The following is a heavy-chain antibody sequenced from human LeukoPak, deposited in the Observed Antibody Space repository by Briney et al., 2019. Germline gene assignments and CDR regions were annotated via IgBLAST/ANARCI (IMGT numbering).Heavy chain of an antibody. CDR1: GFTFSDHY. Sequence: GGSLRLSCAASGFTFSDHYMDWVRQAPGKGLEWVGRTRNKANSYTTEYAASVKGRFTISRDDSKNSLYLQMNSLKTEDTAVYYCARESTYYYGSSGPIDYWGQGTLVTVSS. CDR2: TRNKANSYTT. D-gene: IGHD3-22*01. V-gene: IGHV3-72*01. CDR3: ARESTYYYGSSGPIDY. J-gene: IGHJ4*02.